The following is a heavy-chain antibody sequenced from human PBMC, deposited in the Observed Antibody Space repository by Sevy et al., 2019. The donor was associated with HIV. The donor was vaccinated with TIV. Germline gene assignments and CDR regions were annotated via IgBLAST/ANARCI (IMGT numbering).Heavy chain of an antibody. V-gene: IGHV3-30-3*01. CDR1: GFTLSSYA. CDR3: ARDDTATPTYFDY. J-gene: IGHJ4*02. D-gene: IGHD2-15*01. Sequence: GGSLRLSCAASGFTLSSYAMHWVRQAPGKGLEWVAVISDDGSNKYYADSVKGRFTISRDNSKNTLYLQMNSLRAEDTAVYYCARDDTATPTYFDYWGQGALVTVSS. CDR2: ISDDGSNK.